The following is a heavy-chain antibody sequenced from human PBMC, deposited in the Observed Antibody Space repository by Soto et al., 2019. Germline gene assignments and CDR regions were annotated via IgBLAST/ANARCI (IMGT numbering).Heavy chain of an antibody. V-gene: IGHV4-31*03. J-gene: IGHJ5*02. CDR3: ARMYSSGSGWFHP. CDR1: GYSITAGGYY. D-gene: IGHD6-19*01. CDR2: FYSSGSI. Sequence: SETLSLTCFVSGYSITAGGYYWSWIRHHPGKGLEWIGSFYSSGSIIYNPSLRSRVSISGDASSNQFSMSLTSVTAADTARYYCARMYSSGSGWFHPWGQGTLVTVSS.